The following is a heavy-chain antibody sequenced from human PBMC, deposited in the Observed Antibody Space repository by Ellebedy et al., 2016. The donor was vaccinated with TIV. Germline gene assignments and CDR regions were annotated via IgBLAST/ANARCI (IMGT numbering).Heavy chain of an antibody. D-gene: IGHD1-26*01. CDR3: AKGIEDVGGSRFHFDC. J-gene: IGHJ4*02. CDR1: GFRITSYG. V-gene: IGHV3-23*01. CDR2: VGGTNTYT. Sequence: GESLKISXAASGFRITSYGMSWVRQAPGKGLEWLSVVGGTNTYTYTAASVRGRFTISRDTARNTLYLQMNTLTVEDTAVYYCAKGIEDVGGSRFHFDCWGQGTLVTVSS.